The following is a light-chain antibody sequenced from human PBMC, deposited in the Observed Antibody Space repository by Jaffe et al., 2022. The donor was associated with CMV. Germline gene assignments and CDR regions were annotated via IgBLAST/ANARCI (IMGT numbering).Light chain of an antibody. CDR2: DAS. CDR1: RDITNY. J-gene: IGKJ2*01. V-gene: IGKV1-33*01. Sequence: DIQMTQSPSSLSASVGDRVTITCQASRDITNYLNWYQQKPGKAPKLLMYDASSLEAGVPSRFSGSGSGTDFTFTISSLQPEDIATYYCLQYDDLPYTFGQGTKLEI. CDR3: LQYDDLPYT.